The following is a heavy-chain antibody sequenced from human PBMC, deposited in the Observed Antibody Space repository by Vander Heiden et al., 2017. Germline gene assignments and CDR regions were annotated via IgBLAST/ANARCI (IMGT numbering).Heavy chain of an antibody. CDR3: ARLGDCSGGSCGIDY. Sequence: EVQLVESGGGLIQPGGSLRLSCAASGFTVSSNYMSWVRQAPGKGLEWVSVIYSGGRTYYADSGKGRFTISRDNAKNTRYIQMNRMRAEETAVYYCARLGDCSGGSCGIDYWGQGTMVTVYS. J-gene: IGHJ4*02. CDR1: GFTVSSNY. D-gene: IGHD2-15*01. CDR2: IYSGGRT. V-gene: IGHV3-53*01.